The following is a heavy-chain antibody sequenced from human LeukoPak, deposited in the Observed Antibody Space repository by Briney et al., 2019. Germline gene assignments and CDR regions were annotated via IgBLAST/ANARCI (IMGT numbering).Heavy chain of an antibody. CDR2: INSDGSEG. J-gene: IGHJ3*01. D-gene: IGHD6-6*01. V-gene: IGHV3-7*03. CDR1: GFTFSIYW. Sequence: GGSLRLSCAASGFTFSIYWMSWVRQAPGKGLEWVASINSDGSEGYYADVVKGRFTISRDNAKNSLYLQINSLRAEDTAVYYCARSSYSSSSSVWGQGTMVTVSS. CDR3: ARSSYSSSSSV.